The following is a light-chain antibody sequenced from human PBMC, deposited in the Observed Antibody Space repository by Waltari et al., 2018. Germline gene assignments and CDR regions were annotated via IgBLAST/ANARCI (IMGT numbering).Light chain of an antibody. CDR3: MQSLQIPWT. J-gene: IGKJ1*01. CDR2: LGS. CDR1: QSLLHSNGYNY. Sequence: DIVMTQSPLSLPVTPGEPASISCRSSQSLLHSNGYNYLHWYLQKPGQSPQVLIYLGSNRASGVPDRFRGSGSGTDFTLKISRVEAEDVGVYYCMQSLQIPWTFGQGTKVEIK. V-gene: IGKV2-28*01.